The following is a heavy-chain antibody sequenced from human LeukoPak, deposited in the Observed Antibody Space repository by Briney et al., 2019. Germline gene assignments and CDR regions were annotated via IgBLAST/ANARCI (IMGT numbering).Heavy chain of an antibody. D-gene: IGHD3-9*01. J-gene: IGHJ4*02. Sequence: PAGSLTPSCPRARFSPSTYWMSCVRQAPGKGLEWVATIKQDGSEKYYVDSVKGRFTISRDNAKNSLSLQMNSLRAEDTAVYYCASSALRYLDCRYYLGQGALVTVSS. CDR1: RFSPSTYW. CDR3: ASSALRYLDCRYY. CDR2: IKQDGSEK. V-gene: IGHV3-7*05.